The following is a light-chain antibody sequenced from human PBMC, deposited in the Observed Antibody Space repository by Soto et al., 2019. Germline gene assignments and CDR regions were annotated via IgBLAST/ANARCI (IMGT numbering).Light chain of an antibody. CDR2: GAS. V-gene: IGKV3-20*01. CDR1: QSVSTSY. J-gene: IGKJ1*01. Sequence: EIVLTQSPGTLYLSPGERATLSCRASQSVSTSYLAWYQQKPGQAPRLLIYGASSTATGIPDRFSGSGSGTDFTLTISRLEPEDFAVYYCQQYGSSPRTFGQGTKVEIK. CDR3: QQYGSSPRT.